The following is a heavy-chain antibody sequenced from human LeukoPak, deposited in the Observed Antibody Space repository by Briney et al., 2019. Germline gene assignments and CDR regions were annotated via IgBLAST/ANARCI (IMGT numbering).Heavy chain of an antibody. V-gene: IGHV3-7*01. CDR2: IKQDGSEK. Sequence: GSLRLSCAASGLTFSSYLMSWVRQAPGKGLEWVANIKQDGSEKHYVDSVTGRFTISRDNTKNSLYLQMNSLRADDTAVYYCARDLAGPPQEAFDIWGQGTMVTVSS. J-gene: IGHJ3*02. CDR1: GLTFSSYL. CDR3: ARDLAGPPQEAFDI.